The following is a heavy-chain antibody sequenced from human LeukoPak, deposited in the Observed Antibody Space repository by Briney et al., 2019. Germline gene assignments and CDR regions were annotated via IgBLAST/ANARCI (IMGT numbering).Heavy chain of an antibody. CDR2: ISSSSSYI. D-gene: IGHD3-10*01. V-gene: IGHV3-21*01. Sequence: GGSLRLYCAASGFTFSSYCMNWVRQAPGKGLEWVSSISSSSSYIYYADSVKGRFTISRDNAKNSLYLQMNSLRAEDTAVYYCARGQIYYGSGMNYWGQGTLATVSS. CDR3: ARGQIYYGSGMNY. CDR1: GFTFSSYC. J-gene: IGHJ4*02.